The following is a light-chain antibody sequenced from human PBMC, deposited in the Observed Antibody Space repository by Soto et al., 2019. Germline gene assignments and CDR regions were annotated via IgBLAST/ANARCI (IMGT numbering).Light chain of an antibody. V-gene: IGKV3-11*01. CDR1: QAVNTR. Sequence: EIVLTQSPATLSSFPGDRVTLSCRASQAVNTRLAWYQHKPGQAPRLLSYLASNRAAGVPARFSGSGSGTDFTLSISNVEPEDFAVYYCHQRQSWPRTFVQGTTVDIK. CDR2: LAS. CDR3: HQRQSWPRT. J-gene: IGKJ1*01.